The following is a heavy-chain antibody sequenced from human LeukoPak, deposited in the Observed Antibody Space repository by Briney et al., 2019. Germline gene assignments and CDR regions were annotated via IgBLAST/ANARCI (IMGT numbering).Heavy chain of an antibody. D-gene: IGHD4-17*01. Sequence: GGSLRLSCAASGFTFSSYEMNWVRQAPGKGLEWVGRIRSKANSYATAYAASVKGRFTISRDDSKNTAYLQMNSLKTEDTAVYYCTRRDMTTVTTGVKFFDYWGQGTLVTVSS. CDR2: IRSKANSYAT. V-gene: IGHV3-73*01. CDR3: TRRDMTTVTTGVKFFDY. CDR1: GFTFSSYE. J-gene: IGHJ4*02.